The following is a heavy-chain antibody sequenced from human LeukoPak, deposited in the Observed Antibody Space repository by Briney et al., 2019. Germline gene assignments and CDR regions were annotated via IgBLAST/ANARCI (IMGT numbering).Heavy chain of an antibody. CDR2: IRPGDSES. V-gene: IGHV5-51*01. J-gene: IGHJ4*02. CDR1: GYNFNDYW. CDR3: AKLRRVGTTSGAGYFEY. D-gene: IGHD1-26*01. Sequence: GGSLKISCKASGYNFNDYWIGWVRQMSGKGLEWMGSIRPGDSESKYNPSVQGQVSVSVDKSMTTAYLQWSSLKASDTAMYFCAKLRRVGTTSGAGYFEYWAREPWSPSPQ.